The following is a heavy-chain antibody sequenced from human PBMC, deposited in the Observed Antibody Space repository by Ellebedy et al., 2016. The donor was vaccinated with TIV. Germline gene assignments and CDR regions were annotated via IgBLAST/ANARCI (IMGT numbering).Heavy chain of an antibody. D-gene: IGHD1-1*01. CDR2: VYYSGSS. J-gene: IGHJ6*02. CDR3: TRDGWNDVGYGLDV. CDR1: GGSINSRY. Sequence: GSLRLXXTVSGGSINSRYWSWIRQPPGKGLEWIGSVYYSGSSNYNPSLKSRVTISVDTSKKKFSVKLTSVTAADTAVYYCTRDGWNDVGYGLDVWGQGTTVTVSS. V-gene: IGHV4-59*11.